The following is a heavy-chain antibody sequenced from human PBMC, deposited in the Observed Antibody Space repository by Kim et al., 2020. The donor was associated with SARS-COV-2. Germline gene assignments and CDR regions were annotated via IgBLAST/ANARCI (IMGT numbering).Heavy chain of an antibody. CDR2: IALSDSYT. CDR3: ARNYDTSAYSVDH. V-gene: IGHV5-10-1*01. J-gene: IGHJ4*02. CDR1: GYSFSNYW. Sequence: GESLKISCKGFGYSFSNYWITWVRQMPGKGLEWMGRIALSDSYTNYSPSFQDHVTISVDKSISAAYLQWSSLKASDTAMYYCARNYDTSAYSVDHWGQGT. D-gene: IGHD3-22*01.